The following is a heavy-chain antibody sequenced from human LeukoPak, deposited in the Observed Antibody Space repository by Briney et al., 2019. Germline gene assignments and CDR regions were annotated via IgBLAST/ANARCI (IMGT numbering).Heavy chain of an antibody. CDR1: GFSISNDW. V-gene: IGHV3-15*01. J-gene: IGHJ4*02. D-gene: IGHD3-10*01. CDR2: LKSRSAGETT. Sequence: GGSLRLSCAASGFSISNDWMSWVRQAPGKGLEWVARLKSRSAGETTDYAAPVKGRFTISRDDSKNTLYLQMNSLKTEDTAVYYCTLIQGWGSGSYYCDFWGQGTLVTVSS. CDR3: TLIQGWGSGSYYCDF.